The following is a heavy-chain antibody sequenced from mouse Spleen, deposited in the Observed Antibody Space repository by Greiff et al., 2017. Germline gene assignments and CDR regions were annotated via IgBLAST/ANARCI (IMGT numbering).Heavy chain of an antibody. CDR3: ARRRLTTAPYFDY. CDR1: GYTFTSYW. D-gene: IGHD1-2*01. V-gene: IGHV1-69*01. CDR2: IDPSDSYT. J-gene: IGHJ2*01. Sequence: VQLQQPGAELVMPGASVKLSCKASGYTFTSYWMHWVKQRPGQGLEWIGEIDPSDSYTNYNQKFKGKATLTVDKSSSTAYMQLSSLTSEDSAVYYCARRRLTTAPYFDYWGQGTTLTVSS.